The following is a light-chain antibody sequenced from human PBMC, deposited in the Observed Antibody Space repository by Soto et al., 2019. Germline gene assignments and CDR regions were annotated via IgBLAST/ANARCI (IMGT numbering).Light chain of an antibody. CDR2: DVS. Sequence: DIQMTQSPSTLSASVGDRFTVTFQASQDISNYLHWFQQKPGKAPQLLIFDVSNLQTGVPSRFSGGGSGTDFALTISSLEPEDFATYYCQQSYSTPRFGQGTRLEIK. CDR3: QQSYSTPR. CDR1: QDISNY. V-gene: IGKV1-33*01. J-gene: IGKJ5*01.